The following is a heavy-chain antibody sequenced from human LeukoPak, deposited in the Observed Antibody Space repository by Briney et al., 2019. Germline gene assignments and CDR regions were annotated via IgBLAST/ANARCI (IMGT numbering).Heavy chain of an antibody. CDR3: ARGGGVLRFLEWGNFDY. J-gene: IGHJ4*02. CDR1: GGTFSSYA. D-gene: IGHD3-3*01. CDR2: IIPIFGTA. V-gene: IGHV1-69*05. Sequence: SVKVSCKASGGTFSSYAISWVRQAPGQGLEWMGGIIPIFGTANYAQKFQGRVTITTDESTSTVYMELSSLRSDDTAVYYCARGGGVLRFLEWGNFDYWGQGTLVTVSS.